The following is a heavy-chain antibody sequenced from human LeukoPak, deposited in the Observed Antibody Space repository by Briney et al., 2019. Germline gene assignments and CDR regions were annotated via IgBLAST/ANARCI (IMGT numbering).Heavy chain of an antibody. D-gene: IGHD6-13*01. Sequence: SETLSLTCTVSGGSISSSSYYWGWIRQPPGKGLEWIGYIYYSGSTYYNPSLKSRVTISVDTSKNQFSLKLSSVTAADTAVYYCAREAIAAAGTGGWFDPWGQGTLVTVSS. CDR3: AREAIAAAGTGGWFDP. V-gene: IGHV4-39*07. CDR1: GGSISSSSYY. CDR2: IYYSGST. J-gene: IGHJ5*02.